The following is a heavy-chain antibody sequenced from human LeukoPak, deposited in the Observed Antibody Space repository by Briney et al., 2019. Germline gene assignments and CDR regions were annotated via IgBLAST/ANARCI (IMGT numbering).Heavy chain of an antibody. D-gene: IGHD3-10*01. CDR3: AREQRFGAGFDY. V-gene: IGHV3-21*01. CDR1: GFTFSSYN. Sequence: PGGSLRLSCAGSGFTFSSYNMQWVRQAPGKGLEWVSFISGGSTHIDYADSVRGRFTISRDNANDSLFLQMNSLRVEDTAVYYCAREQRFGAGFDYWGQGTLVTVSS. J-gene: IGHJ4*02. CDR2: ISGGSTHI.